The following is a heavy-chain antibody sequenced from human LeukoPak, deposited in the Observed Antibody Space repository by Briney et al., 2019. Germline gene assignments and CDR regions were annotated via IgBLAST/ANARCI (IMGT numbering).Heavy chain of an antibody. CDR2: VYNSGST. CDR1: GGSFSGYY. CDR3: VRDRELYY. Sequence: PSETLSLTCAVYGGSFSGYYWSWIRQPPGKGLEWIGYVYNSGSTDYNPSLKSRVTISVDTSKNQFSLKVNSVTASDTAVYYCVRDRELYYWGQGILVTVSS. D-gene: IGHD1-26*01. J-gene: IGHJ4*02. V-gene: IGHV4-59*01.